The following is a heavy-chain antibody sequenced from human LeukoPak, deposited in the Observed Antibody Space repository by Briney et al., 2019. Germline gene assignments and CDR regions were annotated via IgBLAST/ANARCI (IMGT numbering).Heavy chain of an antibody. V-gene: IGHV4-38-2*02. CDR2: MHHSGST. Sequence: PSETLSLICIVSGYSISSGYYWGWIRQPPGKGLEWIGSMHHSGSTYYNPSLKSRVTISVDTSKNQFSLKLSSVTAADTAVYYCARERIAARTLDYWGQGTLVTVSS. CDR1: GYSISSGYY. CDR3: ARERIAARTLDY. J-gene: IGHJ4*02. D-gene: IGHD6-6*01.